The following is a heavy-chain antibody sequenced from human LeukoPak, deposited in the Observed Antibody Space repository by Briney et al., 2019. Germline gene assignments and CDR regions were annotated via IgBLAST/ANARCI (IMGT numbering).Heavy chain of an antibody. CDR1: GFTFSSYG. CDR3: ARGSIYYDSSGYYSFDAFDI. D-gene: IGHD3-22*01. CDR2: IWYDGSNK. V-gene: IGHV3-33*01. J-gene: IGHJ3*02. Sequence: PGRSLRLSCAASGFTFSSYGMHWVRQAPGKGLEWVAVIWYDGSNKYYADSVKGRFTISRDNSKNTLYLQMNSLRAEDTAVYYCARGSIYYDSSGYYSFDAFDIWGRGTMVTVSS.